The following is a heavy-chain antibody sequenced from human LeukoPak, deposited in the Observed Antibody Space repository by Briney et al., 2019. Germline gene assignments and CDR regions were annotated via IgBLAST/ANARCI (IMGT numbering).Heavy chain of an antibody. V-gene: IGHV4-39*07. CDR2: IYYSGST. Sequence: GSLRLSCAASGFTFSSYVMHWVRQPPGKGLEWIGSIYYSGSTYYNPSLKSRVTISVDTSKNQFSLKLSSVTAADTAVYYCARGRTYYDFWSGYYSRDAFDIWGQGTMVTVSS. J-gene: IGHJ3*02. CDR3: ARGRTYYDFWSGYYSRDAFDI. D-gene: IGHD3-3*01. CDR1: GFTFSSYV.